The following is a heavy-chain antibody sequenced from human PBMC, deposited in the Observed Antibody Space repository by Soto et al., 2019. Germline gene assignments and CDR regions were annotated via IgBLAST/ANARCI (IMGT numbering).Heavy chain of an antibody. V-gene: IGHV3-21*01. Sequence: GGSLRLTCAASGFTFSSYSMNWVRLAPGKGLEWVSSISSSSSYIYYADSVKGRFTISRDNAKKSLYLQMNSLRAEDTAVYYCARDLFPSGSYAVWGQGAPVTVYS. D-gene: IGHD1-26*01. J-gene: IGHJ4*02. CDR3: ARDLFPSGSYAV. CDR1: GFTFSSYS. CDR2: ISSSSSYI.